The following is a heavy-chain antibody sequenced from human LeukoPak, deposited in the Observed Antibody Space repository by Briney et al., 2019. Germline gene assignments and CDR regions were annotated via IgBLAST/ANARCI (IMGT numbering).Heavy chain of an antibody. V-gene: IGHV3-7*01. Sequence: PGGSLRLSCAASGFTFSISWMTWVRQAPGKGLEWLANIKEDGGKENYVDSVKGRFTISRDNAKNSVYLQLNSLRVEDTALYYCAKEQFQAPRSFDYWGQGTLVTVSS. CDR1: GFTFSISW. D-gene: IGHD3-10*01. CDR2: IKEDGGKE. CDR3: AKEQFQAPRSFDY. J-gene: IGHJ4*02.